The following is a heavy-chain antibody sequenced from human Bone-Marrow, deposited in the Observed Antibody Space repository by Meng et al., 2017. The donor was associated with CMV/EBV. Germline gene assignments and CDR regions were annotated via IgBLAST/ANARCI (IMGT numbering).Heavy chain of an antibody. CDR1: GFTFSSYA. Sequence: GESLKISCAASGFTFSSYAMSWVRQAPGKGLEWVSAISGSGGSTYYADSVKGRFTISRDNSKNTLYLQMNSLRAEDTAVYYCAKLIDSSSNDYWGQGTRVTGSS. CDR2: ISGSGGST. CDR3: AKLIDSSSNDY. J-gene: IGHJ4*02. D-gene: IGHD6-13*01. V-gene: IGHV3-23*01.